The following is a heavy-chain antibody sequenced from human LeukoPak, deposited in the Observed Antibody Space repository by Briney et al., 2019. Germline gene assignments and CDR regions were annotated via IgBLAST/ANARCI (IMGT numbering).Heavy chain of an antibody. Sequence: GASVKVSCKASGYTFTSYYMHWVRQAPGQGLEWMGIINPSGGSTSYAQKFQGRVTMTRDTSTSTVYMELCSLRSEDTAVYYCARDRYYYDSSGYIRGISFDYWGQGTLVTVSS. D-gene: IGHD3-22*01. CDR3: ARDRYYYDSSGYIRGISFDY. CDR1: GYTFTSYY. J-gene: IGHJ4*02. V-gene: IGHV1-46*01. CDR2: INPSGGST.